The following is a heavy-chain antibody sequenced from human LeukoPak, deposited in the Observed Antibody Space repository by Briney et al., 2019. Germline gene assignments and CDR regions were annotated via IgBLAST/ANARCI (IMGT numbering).Heavy chain of an antibody. J-gene: IGHJ4*02. Sequence: SETLSLTCTVSGASISSYYWTWIRQPAGKGLEWIGRIYTSGSTNYNPSLKSRVAMSVDTSKNQFSLKLRSVTAADTAVYYCARLSAGSSSSRGFDYWGQGTLVTVSS. D-gene: IGHD2-2*01. CDR1: GASISSYY. CDR3: ARLSAGSSSSRGFDY. CDR2: IYTSGST. V-gene: IGHV4-4*07.